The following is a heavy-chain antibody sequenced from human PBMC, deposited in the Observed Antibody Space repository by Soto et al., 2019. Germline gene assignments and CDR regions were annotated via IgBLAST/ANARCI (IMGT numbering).Heavy chain of an antibody. CDR1: GFTFSSYA. D-gene: IGHD2-8*02. CDR3: ARALVGPSAGWDAFDI. V-gene: IGHV3-64*01. J-gene: IGHJ3*02. Sequence: EVQLVESGGGLVQPGGSLRLSCAASGFTFSSYAMHWVRQAPGKGLEYVSAISSNGGSTYYANSVKGRFTISRDNSKNTLYLQIGSLRAEDMAVYYCARALVGPSAGWDAFDIRGQGTMVTVSS. CDR2: ISSNGGST.